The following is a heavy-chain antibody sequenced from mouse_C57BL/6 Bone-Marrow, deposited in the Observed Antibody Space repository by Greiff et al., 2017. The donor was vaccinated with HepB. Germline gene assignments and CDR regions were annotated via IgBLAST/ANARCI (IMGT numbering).Heavy chain of an antibody. CDR2: IYPRSGNT. D-gene: IGHD1-1*01. V-gene: IGHV1-81*01. J-gene: IGHJ3*01. CDR3: ARGASNYGSRGGFAY. Sequence: QVQLQQSGAELARPGASVKLSCKASGYTFTSYGISWVKQSTGQGLEWIGEIYPRSGNTYYNEKFKGKATLTADKSSSTAYMELRSLTSEDSAVYFCARGASNYGSRGGFAYWGQGTLVTVSA. CDR1: GYTFTSYG.